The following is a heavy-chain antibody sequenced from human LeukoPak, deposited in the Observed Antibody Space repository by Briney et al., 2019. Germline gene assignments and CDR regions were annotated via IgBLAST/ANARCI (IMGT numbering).Heavy chain of an antibody. CDR1: GGSISSYY. D-gene: IGHD6-13*01. CDR2: IYYSGST. V-gene: IGHV4-59*01. Sequence: SETLSLTCTVSGGSISSYYWSWIRQPPGKGLEWIGYIYYSGSTNYNPSLKSRVTISVDTSKNQFSLKLSSVTAADTAVYYCARGSEAADFDYWGQGTLVTVSS. J-gene: IGHJ4*02. CDR3: ARGSEAADFDY.